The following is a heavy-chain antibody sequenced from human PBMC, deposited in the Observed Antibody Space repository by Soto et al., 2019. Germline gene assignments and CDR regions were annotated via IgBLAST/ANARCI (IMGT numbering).Heavy chain of an antibody. CDR3: AREGRLAASIFHNWFDP. V-gene: IGHV6-1*01. J-gene: IGHJ5*02. D-gene: IGHD3-3*02. CDR1: GDSVSNNSAA. CDR2: TYYRSKWFN. Sequence: TLSLPCALSGDSVSNNSAAWNWIRQSPSRGLEWLGRTYYRSKWFNNYALSVKGRITINPDTSKNQFSLQLNSVTPEDTAVYYCAREGRLAASIFHNWFDPWGQGTLVTVSS.